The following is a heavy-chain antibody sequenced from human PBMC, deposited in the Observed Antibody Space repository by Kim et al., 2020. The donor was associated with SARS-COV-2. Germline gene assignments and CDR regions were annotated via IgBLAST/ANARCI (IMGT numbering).Heavy chain of an antibody. D-gene: IGHD3-3*01. CDR3: VRDCRGPDNYDFGFD. J-gene: IGHJ4*01. Sequence: GGSLRLSCAASGFTFSDHFMDWVRLPPGKGLEWVGRIRDENYSYTTEFAASVKGRFTISRDDSKNLLYLQMNSLKTEDTAVYYCVRDCRGPDNYDFGFD. CDR1: GFTFSDHF. CDR2: IRDENYSYTT. V-gene: IGHV3-72*01.